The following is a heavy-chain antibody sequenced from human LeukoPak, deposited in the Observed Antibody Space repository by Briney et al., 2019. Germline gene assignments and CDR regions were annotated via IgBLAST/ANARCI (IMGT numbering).Heavy chain of an antibody. J-gene: IGHJ4*02. V-gene: IGHV3-21*03. CDR3: GRVPSSYRTIDY. CDR1: GFTFSSYW. Sequence: GGSLRLSCAASGFTFSSYWMSWVRQAPGKGLEWVSSISSTSNSIDYADSVKGRFTISRDNANNLLYLHINSLRVEDTAVYYCGRVPSSYRTIDYWGQGTLVTVSS. D-gene: IGHD1-26*01. CDR2: ISSTSNSI.